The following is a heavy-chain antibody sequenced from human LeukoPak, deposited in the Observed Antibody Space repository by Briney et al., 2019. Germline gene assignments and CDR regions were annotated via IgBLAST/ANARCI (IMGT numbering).Heavy chain of an antibody. J-gene: IGHJ3*02. CDR1: GGSISSGDYY. D-gene: IGHD1-26*01. V-gene: IGHV4-30-4*08. CDR2: IYYSGST. CDR3: ARDGSGSYGPHAFDI. Sequence: PSQTLSLTCTVSGGSISSGDYYWSWLRQPPGKGLEWIGYIYYSGSTYYNPSLKSRVTISVDTSKNQFSLKLSSVTAADTAVYYCARDGSGSYGPHAFDIWGQGTMVTVSS.